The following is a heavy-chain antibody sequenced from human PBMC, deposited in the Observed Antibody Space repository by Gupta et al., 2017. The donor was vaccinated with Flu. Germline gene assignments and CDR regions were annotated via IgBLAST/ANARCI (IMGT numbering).Heavy chain of an antibody. D-gene: IGHD3-3*01. CDR2: ISGSGSQR. CDR1: GLVFTDYF. V-gene: IGHV3-11*01. CDR3: AAGRTIFGVATLRNEMTL. Sequence: QVQLVESGGGLAKPGGSLRLSCAASGLVFTDYFFTWVRQTPGKGLEWIAYISGSGSQRRYADSVKGRSTISRDDAKTSVDLYLDNVRADDSAVYYCAAGRTIFGVATLRNEMTLWGQGVAVTVSS. J-gene: IGHJ4*02.